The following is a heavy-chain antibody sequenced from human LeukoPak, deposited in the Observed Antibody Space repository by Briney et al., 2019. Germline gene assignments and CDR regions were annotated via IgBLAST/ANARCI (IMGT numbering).Heavy chain of an antibody. Sequence: SETLSLTCTVSGGSFSIYYWSWIRQPAGKGLEWIGRIYTSGTTHYNPSLKSRVTISVDTSKNQFSLKLSSVTAADTAVYYCARDRVPVVVVAATNAFDIWGQGTMVTVSS. CDR3: ARDRVPVVVVAATNAFDI. CDR1: GGSFSIYY. J-gene: IGHJ3*02. V-gene: IGHV4-4*07. CDR2: IYTSGTT. D-gene: IGHD2-15*01.